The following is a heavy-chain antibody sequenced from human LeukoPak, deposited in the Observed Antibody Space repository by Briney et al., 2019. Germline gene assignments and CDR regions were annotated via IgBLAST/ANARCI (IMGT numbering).Heavy chain of an antibody. CDR3: AIGGGSSGYYYYYGMDV. Sequence: SETLSLTCTVSGRSVSSGSYYRSWVRQPPGKVLEWLGYVYYSGSTNYNPSLKSRVTISVDTSRNQLSLKLSSVTAADTAVYYCAIGGGSSGYYYYYGMDVWGQGTTVTVSS. CDR2: VYYSGST. CDR1: GRSVSSGSYY. D-gene: IGHD3-22*01. J-gene: IGHJ6*02. V-gene: IGHV4-61*01.